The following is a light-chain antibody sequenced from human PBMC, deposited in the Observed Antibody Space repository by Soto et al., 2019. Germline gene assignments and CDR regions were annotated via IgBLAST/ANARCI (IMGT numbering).Light chain of an antibody. V-gene: IGLV3-21*04. CDR2: YDS. J-gene: IGLJ2*01. Sequence: SYELTQPPSVSVAPGKTARITCGGNNIGSKSVHWYQQKPGQAPVLVIYYDSDRPSGIPERFSGSNSGNTATLTISRVEAGDEADYYCQVWDSSSDRDVVFGGGTKGTVI. CDR3: QVWDSSSDRDVV. CDR1: NIGSKS.